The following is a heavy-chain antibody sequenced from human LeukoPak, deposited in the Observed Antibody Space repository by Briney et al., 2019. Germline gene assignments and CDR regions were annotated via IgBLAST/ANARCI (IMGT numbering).Heavy chain of an antibody. CDR1: GFTFSSYA. CDR2: IYTDGRT. D-gene: IGHD1-26*01. CDR3: VRDRGSYRPIDY. V-gene: IGHV3-66*01. J-gene: IGHJ4*02. Sequence: GGSLRLSCAASGFTFSSYAMSWVRQAPGKGLEWVSIIYTDGRTFYADSVKGRFTISRDTSKNTLYFQMNSLRAEDTAIYYCVRDRGSYRPIDYWGQGTFVTVSS.